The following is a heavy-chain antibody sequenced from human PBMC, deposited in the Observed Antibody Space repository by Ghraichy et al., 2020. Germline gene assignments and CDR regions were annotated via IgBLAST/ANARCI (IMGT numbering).Heavy chain of an antibody. CDR2: LSFNGGST. CDR1: GFTFSSYA. J-gene: IGHJ5*02. Sequence: GGSLRLSCAASGFTFSSYAMSWVRQAPGKGLEWVSSLSFNGGSTYYADSVKGRFTISRDNAKNTLYLQMNSLRVEDAAVYHCATAWGSCGGDPWPSYNGFDPWGQGTLVTVSS. V-gene: IGHV3-23*01. CDR3: ATAWGSCGGDPWPSYNGFDP. D-gene: IGHD2-21*01.